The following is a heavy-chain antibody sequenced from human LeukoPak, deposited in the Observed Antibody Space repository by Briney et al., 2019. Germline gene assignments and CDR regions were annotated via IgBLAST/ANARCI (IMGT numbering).Heavy chain of an antibody. CDR1: GFTFSRYW. CDR2: ISGSGGST. CDR3: AKAPKMARRQETTDY. Sequence: GGSLRLSCAASGFTFSRYWMSWVRQAPGKGLEWVSAISGSGGSTYYADSVKGRFTISRDNSKNTLYLQMNSLRAEDTAVYYCAKAPKMARRQETTDYWGQGTLVTVSS. D-gene: IGHD1-1*01. J-gene: IGHJ4*02. V-gene: IGHV3-23*01.